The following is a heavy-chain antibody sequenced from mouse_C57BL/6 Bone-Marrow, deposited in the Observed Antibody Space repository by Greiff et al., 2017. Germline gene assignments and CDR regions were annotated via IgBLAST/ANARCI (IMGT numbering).Heavy chain of an antibody. CDR1: GFTFSDYG. J-gene: IGHJ3*01. Sequence: EVQVVESGGGLVKPGGSLKLSCAASGFTFSDYGMHWVRQAPEKGLEWVAYISSGSSTIYYADKVKGRFTISRDNAKNTLFLQMTSLRSEDTAMYYCARGRRGFAYWGQGTLVTVSA. CDR2: ISSGSSTI. CDR3: ARGRRGFAY. V-gene: IGHV5-17*01.